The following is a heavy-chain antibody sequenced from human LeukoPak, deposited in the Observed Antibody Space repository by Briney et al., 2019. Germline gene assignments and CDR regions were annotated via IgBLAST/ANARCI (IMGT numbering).Heavy chain of an antibody. J-gene: IGHJ3*02. CDR1: GFTFSSYA. Sequence: PGRSLRLSCAASGFTFSSYAMHWVRQAPGKGLEWVAVISYDGSNKYYADSVKGRFTISRDNSKNTLYLQMNSLRAEDTAVYYCARDKTAGDTYDAFDIWGQGTMATVSS. D-gene: IGHD6-25*01. V-gene: IGHV3-30-3*01. CDR2: ISYDGSNK. CDR3: ARDKTAGDTYDAFDI.